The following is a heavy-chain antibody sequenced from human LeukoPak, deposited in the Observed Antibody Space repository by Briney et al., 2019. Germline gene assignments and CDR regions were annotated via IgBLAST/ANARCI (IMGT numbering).Heavy chain of an antibody. CDR1: GFTFSSYE. J-gene: IGHJ4*02. CDR2: IKSKTDGGTT. V-gene: IGHV3-15*01. D-gene: IGHD3-10*01. Sequence: GGSLRLSCAASGFTFSSYEMNWVRQAPGKGLEWVGRIKSKTDGGTTDYAAPVKGRFTISRDDSKNTLYLQMNSLKTEDTAVYYCTTGSYYGSGSYFLPIYWGQGTLVTVSS. CDR3: TTGSYYGSGSYFLPIY.